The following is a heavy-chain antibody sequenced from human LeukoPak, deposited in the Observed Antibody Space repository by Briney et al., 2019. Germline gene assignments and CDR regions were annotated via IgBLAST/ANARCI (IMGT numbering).Heavy chain of an antibody. CDR2: ISGSDGYT. D-gene: IGHD3-22*01. V-gene: IGHV3-23*01. CDR3: AKDLSSSVYYPIDY. CDR1: GFTFTSYS. Sequence: GGSLRLSCAASGFTFTSYSMNWVRQAPGKGLEWVSAISGSDGYTYSADSVKGRFTISRDNSKNTLYLQMNSLRAEDTAIYYCAKDLSSSVYYPIDYWGQGTLVTVSS. J-gene: IGHJ4*02.